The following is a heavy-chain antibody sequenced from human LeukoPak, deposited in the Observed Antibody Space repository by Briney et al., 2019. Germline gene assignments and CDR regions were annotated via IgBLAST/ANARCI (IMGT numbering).Heavy chain of an antibody. CDR1: GGTFSSYA. Sequence: ASVKVSCKASGGTFSSYAISWVRQAPGQGLEWMGGIIPIFGTANYAQKFQGRVTITADESTSTAYMELSSLRSEDTAVYYCTITSCSYVGYWGQGTLVTVSS. CDR3: TITSCSYVGY. V-gene: IGHV1-69*13. J-gene: IGHJ4*02. CDR2: IIPIFGTA. D-gene: IGHD5-18*01.